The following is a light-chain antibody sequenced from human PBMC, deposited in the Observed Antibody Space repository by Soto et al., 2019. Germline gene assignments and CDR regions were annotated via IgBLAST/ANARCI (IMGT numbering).Light chain of an antibody. J-gene: IGKJ5*01. Sequence: ERVMTQSPATLSLSPGEIATLSCRASQTVYSNLAWYQQKPGQAPRLLIYAASNRASGIPGRFSGSGSGTEFTLTISSLKSEDFAVYYCHQYNNWPVTFGQGTRLEI. CDR1: QTVYSN. CDR2: AAS. CDR3: HQYNNWPVT. V-gene: IGKV3D-15*01.